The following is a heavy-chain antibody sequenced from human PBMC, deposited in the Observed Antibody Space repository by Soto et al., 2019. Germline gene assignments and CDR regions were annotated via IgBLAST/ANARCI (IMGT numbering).Heavy chain of an antibody. Sequence: SGPTLRTPPQPRTLAGTSRGSPLTPSGGGGGWIRQPPGKALEWLALIYWNDDKRYSPSLKSRLTITKDTSKNQVVLTMTNMDPVDTATYYCAQTAAAAGSPAYYYYGMDVWGQGTTVTVSS. D-gene: IGHD6-13*01. CDR2: IYWNDDK. J-gene: IGHJ6*02. CDR1: GSPLTPSGGG. V-gene: IGHV2-5*01. CDR3: AQTAAAAGSPAYYYYGMDV.